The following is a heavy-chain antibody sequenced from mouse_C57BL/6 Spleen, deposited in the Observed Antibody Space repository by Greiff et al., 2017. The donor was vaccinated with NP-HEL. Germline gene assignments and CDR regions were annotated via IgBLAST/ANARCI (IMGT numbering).Heavy chain of an antibody. V-gene: IGHV1-64*01. Sequence: QVQLQQPGAELVKPGASVKLSCKASGYTFTSYWMHWVKQRPGQGLEWIGMIHPNSGSTNYNEKFKSKATLTVDKSSSTAYIQLSSLTAEDSAVYYCARNADYYAMDYWGQGTSVTVSS. CDR3: ARNADYYAMDY. J-gene: IGHJ4*01. CDR1: GYTFTSYW. CDR2: IHPNSGST.